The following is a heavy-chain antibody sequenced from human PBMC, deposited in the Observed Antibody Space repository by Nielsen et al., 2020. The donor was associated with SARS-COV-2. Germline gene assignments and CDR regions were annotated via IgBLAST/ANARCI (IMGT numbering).Heavy chain of an antibody. CDR3: AKDRGRWGRLAEAGSDY. Sequence: GESLKISCAASGFIFTSYAMHWVRQAPGKGLEWVAVISFDGNNRYYGDAVNGRFTISRDNSKNMVYLQMNSLREEDTAIYYCAKDRGRWGRLAEAGSDYWGQGILVTVAS. J-gene: IGHJ4*02. V-gene: IGHV3-30*04. CDR2: ISFDGNNR. CDR1: GFIFTSYA. D-gene: IGHD4-23*01.